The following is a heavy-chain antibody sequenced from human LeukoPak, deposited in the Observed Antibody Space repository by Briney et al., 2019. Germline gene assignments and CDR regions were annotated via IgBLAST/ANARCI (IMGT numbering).Heavy chain of an antibody. CDR1: GYTFTNYD. Sequence: GAPVKVSCKASGYTFTNYDINWVRQAPGQGLEWMGWMNPNSGDTGYAQRFQGRVTMTRNTSITTAFMELSSLRSEDTAVYYCARGEGYFDGSGYHWIFDYWGQGALVTVSS. CDR2: MNPNSGDT. CDR3: ARGEGYFDGSGYHWIFDY. V-gene: IGHV1-8*01. J-gene: IGHJ4*02. D-gene: IGHD3-22*01.